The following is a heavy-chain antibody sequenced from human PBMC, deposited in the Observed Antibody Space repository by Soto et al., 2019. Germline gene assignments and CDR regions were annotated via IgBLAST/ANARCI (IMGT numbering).Heavy chain of an antibody. CDR1: GGSISTYNW. CDR3: ARGPVYSGGTHGNFDY. D-gene: IGHD6-19*01. CDR2: IYHSGST. J-gene: IGHJ4*02. Sequence: PSETLSLTCAVSGGSISTYNWWNWVRQPPGEGLEWIGEIYHSGSTNYNPSLKSRVTISVDKSKNQFSLKLSSVTAADTAVYYCARGPVYSGGTHGNFDYWGQGTLVTVSS. V-gene: IGHV4-4*02.